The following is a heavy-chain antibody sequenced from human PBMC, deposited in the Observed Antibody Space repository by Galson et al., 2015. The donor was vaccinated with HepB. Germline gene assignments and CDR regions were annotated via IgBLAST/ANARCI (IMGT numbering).Heavy chain of an antibody. CDR2: ISGSGGST. CDR3: AKAATYYDILTGYTLSDYFDY. D-gene: IGHD3-9*01. Sequence: SLRLSCAASGFTFSSYAMSWVRQAPGEGLEWVSAISGSGGSTYYADSVKGRFTISRDNSKNTLYLQMNSLRAEDTAAYYCAKAATYYDILTGYTLSDYFDYWGQGTLVTVSS. J-gene: IGHJ4*02. V-gene: IGHV3-23*01. CDR1: GFTFSSYA.